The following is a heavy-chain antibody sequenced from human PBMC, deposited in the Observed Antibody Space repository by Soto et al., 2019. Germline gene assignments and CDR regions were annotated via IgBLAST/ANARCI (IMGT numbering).Heavy chain of an antibody. V-gene: IGHV4-34*01. CDR1: GGSFIGYY. D-gene: IGHD4-4*01. Sequence: SETLSLTCAVYGGSFIGYYWSWTLQPPWKGLEWIGEINHSGSTNYNPSLKSRVTISVDTSKNQFSLKLSSVTAADTAVYYCARGETTVTTFGDYYYYGMDVWGQGTTVTVSS. J-gene: IGHJ6*02. CDR2: INHSGST. CDR3: ARGETTVTTFGDYYYYGMDV.